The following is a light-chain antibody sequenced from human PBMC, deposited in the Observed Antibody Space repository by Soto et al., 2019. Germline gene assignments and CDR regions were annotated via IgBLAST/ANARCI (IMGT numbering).Light chain of an antibody. J-gene: IGKJ2*01. CDR1: QSVGSD. V-gene: IGKV3-15*01. CDR3: QQYNNWPPYT. CDR2: GAS. Sequence: EIVMTQSPATLSVSPGERATLSCRASQSVGSDLAWYQQRPGQAPRLVIFGASTRATGIPARFSGSGSGTEVTRTISSLQSEDLAVYYCQQYNNWPPYTFGQGTKLEIK.